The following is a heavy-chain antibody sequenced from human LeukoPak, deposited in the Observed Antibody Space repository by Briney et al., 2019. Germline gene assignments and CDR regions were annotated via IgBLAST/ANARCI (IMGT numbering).Heavy chain of an antibody. Sequence: PGGSLRLSCAASGFTFSSYWMHSVRQAPGKGLVWVSRIRGDGTITSYADSVKGRFTVSRDNAKTTLFLQMDSLRDEDTAVYYCARSDYFDYWGQGPPVTVSS. J-gene: IGHJ4*02. V-gene: IGHV3-74*01. CDR2: IRGDGTIT. CDR3: ARSDYFDY. CDR1: GFTFSSYW.